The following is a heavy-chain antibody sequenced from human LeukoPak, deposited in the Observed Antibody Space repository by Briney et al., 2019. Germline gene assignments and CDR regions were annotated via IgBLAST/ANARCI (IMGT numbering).Heavy chain of an antibody. CDR3: SKKGQADNDGKPD. J-gene: IGHJ4*02. D-gene: IGHD1-1*01. Sequence: PGGSLRLSCAASGFTFDDYAMHWVRQAPGKGLEWVSGISWNSGSIGYADSVKGRFTISRDNAKNSLYLQMNSLRAEDTAVYYCSKKGQADNDGKPDWGQGTLVTVSS. CDR2: ISWNSGSI. CDR1: GFTFDDYA. V-gene: IGHV3-9*01.